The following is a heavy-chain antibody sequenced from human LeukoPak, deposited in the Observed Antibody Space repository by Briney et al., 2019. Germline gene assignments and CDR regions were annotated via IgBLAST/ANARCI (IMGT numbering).Heavy chain of an antibody. CDR1: GGTFSSYA. J-gene: IGHJ4*02. CDR2: IIPIFGTA. Sequence: SVKVSCKASGGTFSSYAISWVRQAPGQGLEWMGGIIPIFGTANYAQEFQGRVTITADKSTSTAYMELSSLRSEDTAVYYCASAYSSGLGEFDYWGQGTLVTVSS. CDR3: ASAYSSGLGEFDY. V-gene: IGHV1-69*06. D-gene: IGHD6-19*01.